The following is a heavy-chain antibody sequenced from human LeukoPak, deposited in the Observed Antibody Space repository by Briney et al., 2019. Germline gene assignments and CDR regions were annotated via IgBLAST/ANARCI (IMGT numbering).Heavy chain of an antibody. V-gene: IGHV4-39*01. D-gene: IGHD6-19*01. CDR1: NDSISSATYY. J-gene: IGHJ4*02. CDR3: ARHSSGWYSPFDD. CDR2: IYYSGST. Sequence: SETLSLTCTVFNDSISSATYYWGWIRQPPGKGLEWIGSIYYSGSTYYSPSLKSRVTISVDMSKSHFSLKLNSVTAADTAAYYCARHSSGWYSPFDDWGQGTLVTVSS.